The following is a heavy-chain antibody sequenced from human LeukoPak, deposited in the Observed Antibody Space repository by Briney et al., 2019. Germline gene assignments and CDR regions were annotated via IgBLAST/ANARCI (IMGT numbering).Heavy chain of an antibody. CDR1: GGTFSSYA. CDR2: IIPIFGTA. Sequence: SVKVSCKASGGTFSSYAISWVRQAPGQGLEWMGRIIPIFGTANYAQKFQGRVTITTDESTSTAYMELSSLRSEDTAVYYCASGQATADGEGDFDYWGQGTLVTVSS. D-gene: IGHD7-27*01. CDR3: ASGQATADGEGDFDY. J-gene: IGHJ4*02. V-gene: IGHV1-69*05.